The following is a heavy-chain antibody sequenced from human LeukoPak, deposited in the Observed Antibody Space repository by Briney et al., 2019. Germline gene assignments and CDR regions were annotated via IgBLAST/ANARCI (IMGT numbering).Heavy chain of an antibody. CDR1: GGTLSSYA. CDR3: ARDQGRMGRYSGQTIEAG. J-gene: IGHJ4*02. CDR2: IIPILGIA. D-gene: IGHD5-12*01. Sequence: GASVKVSCKASGGTLSSYAISWVRQAPGQGLEWMGRIIPILGIANYAQKFQGRVTITADKSTSTAYMELSSLRSEDTAVYYCARDQGRMGRYSGQTIEAGWGQGTLVTVSS. V-gene: IGHV1-69*04.